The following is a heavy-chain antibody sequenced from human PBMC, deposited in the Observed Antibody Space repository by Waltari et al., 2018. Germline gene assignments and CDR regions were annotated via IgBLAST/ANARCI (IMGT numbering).Heavy chain of an antibody. CDR3: ARRITMSAFDI. Sequence: QVQLQESGPGLVKPSETLSLTCTVSGGSISRYYWSWIRQPPGKGLEWIGYIYYSGSTNYNPSLKSRVTISVDTSKNQISLKLSSVTAADTAVYYCARRITMSAFDIWGQGTMVTVSS. V-gene: IGHV4-59*01. CDR1: GGSISRYY. CDR2: IYYSGST. D-gene: IGHD3-22*01. J-gene: IGHJ3*02.